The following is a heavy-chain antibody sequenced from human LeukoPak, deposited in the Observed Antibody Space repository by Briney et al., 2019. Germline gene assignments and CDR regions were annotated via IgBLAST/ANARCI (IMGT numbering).Heavy chain of an antibody. CDR2: IIPILGIA. V-gene: IGHV1-69*04. J-gene: IGHJ5*02. D-gene: IGHD1-26*01. CDR1: GGAFSSYA. CDR3: AREVGATTLFDP. Sequence: SVKVSCKASGGAFSSYAISWVRQAPGQGLEWMGRIIPILGIANYAQKFQGRVTITADKSTSTAYMELSSLRSEDTAVYYCAREVGATTLFDPWGQGTLVTVSS.